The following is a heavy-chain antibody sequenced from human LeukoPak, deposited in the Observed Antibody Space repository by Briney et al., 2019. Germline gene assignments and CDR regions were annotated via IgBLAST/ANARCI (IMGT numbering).Heavy chain of an antibody. V-gene: IGHV4-34*01. D-gene: IGHD3-22*01. Sequence: SETLSLTCAVYGGSFSGYYWSWIRQPPGKGLEWIGEINHSGSTNYNPPLKSRVTISVDTSKNQFSLKLSSVTAADTAVYYCARDSGYYYDSSGPMFDYWGQGTLVTVSS. CDR2: INHSGST. CDR3: ARDSGYYYDSSGPMFDY. CDR1: GGSFSGYY. J-gene: IGHJ4*02.